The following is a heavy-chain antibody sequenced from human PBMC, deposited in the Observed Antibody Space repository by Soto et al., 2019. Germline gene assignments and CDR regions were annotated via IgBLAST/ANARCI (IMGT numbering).Heavy chain of an antibody. CDR1: GFTFSSYG. CDR3: ARDYSGGSDAFDI. D-gene: IGHD2-15*01. Sequence: QVQLVESGGGVVQPGRSLRLSCAASGFTFSSYGMHWVRQAPGKGLEWVAVIWYDGSNKYYADSVKGRFTISRDNSKNTLYLQMNSLRAEDTAVYYCARDYSGGSDAFDIWGQGTMVTVSS. J-gene: IGHJ3*02. CDR2: IWYDGSNK. V-gene: IGHV3-33*01.